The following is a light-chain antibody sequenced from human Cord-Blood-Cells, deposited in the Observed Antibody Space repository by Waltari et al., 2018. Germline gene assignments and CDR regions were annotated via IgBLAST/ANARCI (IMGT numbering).Light chain of an antibody. V-gene: IGKV3-15*01. CDR2: GAS. J-gene: IGKJ1*01. CDR3: QQYNNWPRT. Sequence: EIVMTQSPATLSVSPGERATLSCRASQSVSSNLAWYQQKPGQAPGLLIYGASTRATGITARFSGSGSGTEFTLTISSLQAEEFAVYYCQQYNNWPRTFGQGTKVEIK. CDR1: QSVSSN.